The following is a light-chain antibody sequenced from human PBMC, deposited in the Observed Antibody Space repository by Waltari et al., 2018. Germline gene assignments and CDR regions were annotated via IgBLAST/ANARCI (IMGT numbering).Light chain of an antibody. CDR2: LDR. Sequence: SYRLTQPPSVSVAPGKTARISCGGDNIGTKSGHWYQHRPGQAPVLVIYLDRDRPSGVSERFSGSNSGNTATLTIIRVEVGDEADYYCQVCGTSCDHPVFGGGTKLTVL. CDR3: QVCGTSCDHPV. J-gene: IGLJ3*02. V-gene: IGLV3-21*04. CDR1: NIGTKS.